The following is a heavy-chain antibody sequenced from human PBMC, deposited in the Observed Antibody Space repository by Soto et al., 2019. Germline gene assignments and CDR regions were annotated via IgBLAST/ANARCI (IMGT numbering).Heavy chain of an antibody. D-gene: IGHD3-3*01. CDR1: GFTFSSYS. V-gene: IGHV3-21*01. J-gene: IGHJ4*02. CDR2: ISSSSSYI. CDR3: ARDRFPENFDY. Sequence: EVQLVESGGGLVKPGGYLRLSCAASGFTFSSYSMNWVRQAPGKGLEWVSSISSSSSYIYYADSVKGRFTISRDNAKKSLYLEMNSLRAEDTAVYYCARDRFPENFDYWGQGTLVTVSS.